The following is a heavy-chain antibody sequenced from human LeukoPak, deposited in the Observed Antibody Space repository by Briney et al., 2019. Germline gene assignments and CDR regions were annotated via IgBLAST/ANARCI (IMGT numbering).Heavy chain of an antibody. CDR2: IYHSGGT. CDR3: ARVGCSSPSCYNRGDNRFDP. Sequence: KASETLSLTCTVSGYSISSGYHWGWLRQPPGKGLEWIGNIYHSGGTYYNPSLKSRVTISVDTSKNQFSLKLNSVTAADTAVFYCARVGCSSPSCYNRGDNRFDPWGQGTLVTVSS. D-gene: IGHD2-2*02. J-gene: IGHJ5*02. CDR1: GYSISSGYH. V-gene: IGHV4-38-2*02.